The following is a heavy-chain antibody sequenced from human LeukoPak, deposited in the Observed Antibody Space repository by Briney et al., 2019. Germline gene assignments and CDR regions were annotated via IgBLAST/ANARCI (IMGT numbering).Heavy chain of an antibody. J-gene: IGHJ5*02. CDR1: GDSISNYY. V-gene: IGHV4-59*01. D-gene: IGHD6-6*01. Sequence: KPSETLSLTCTVSGDSISNYYWSWIRQPPGKGLEWIGYISYSGNTNYNPSLKSRVTISVDTSKNQFSLKLSSVTAADTAVYYCARGRTYRSSSWFDPWGQGTLVTVSS. CDR2: ISYSGNT. CDR3: ARGRTYRSSSWFDP.